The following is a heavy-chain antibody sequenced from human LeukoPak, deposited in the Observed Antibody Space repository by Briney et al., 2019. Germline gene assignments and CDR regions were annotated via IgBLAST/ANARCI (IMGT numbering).Heavy chain of an antibody. CDR1: GYTLTELS. J-gene: IGHJ4*02. D-gene: IGHD3-10*01. CDR2: FDPEDGET. CDR3: ATGPYGSGSYQADY. Sequence: ASVKVSCKVSGYTLTELSIHWVRQAPGKGLEWRGGFDPEDGETIYAQKFQGRVTMTEDTSTDTAYMELSSLRSEDTAVYYCATGPYGSGSYQADYWGQGTLVTVSS. V-gene: IGHV1-24*01.